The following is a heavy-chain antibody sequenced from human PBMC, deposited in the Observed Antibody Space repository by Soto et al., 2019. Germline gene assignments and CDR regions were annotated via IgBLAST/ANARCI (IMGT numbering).Heavy chain of an antibody. CDR3: ARSQRGRTAFTFDY. CDR1: AAAVINDNYY. CDR2: IYYSGTT. Sequence: KAPETLSPTCAVSAAAVINDNYYWSWIRQPPGKGLEWIGYIYYSGTTNYNSYLKSRLSLSVDMSKNQFSLKLASVTAADTAVYFCARSQRGRTAFTFDYWGQGALVSVSS. V-gene: IGHV4-61*01. D-gene: IGHD3-16*01. J-gene: IGHJ4*02.